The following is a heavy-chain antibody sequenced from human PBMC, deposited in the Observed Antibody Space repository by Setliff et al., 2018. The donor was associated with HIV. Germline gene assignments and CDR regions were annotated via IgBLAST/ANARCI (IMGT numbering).Heavy chain of an antibody. Sequence: PSETLSLTCAVYGGSFSGYYWSWIRQPPGKGLEWIGEINHSGSANYIPSLKSRVTISADTSKNRFSLSLSSVTVADTAVYYCAGDASPDSESGGYSAGGYWGPGTLVTVSS. J-gene: IGHJ4*02. CDR2: INHSGSA. CDR3: AGDASPDSESGGYSAGGY. V-gene: IGHV4-34*01. CDR1: GGSFSGYY. D-gene: IGHD3-22*01.